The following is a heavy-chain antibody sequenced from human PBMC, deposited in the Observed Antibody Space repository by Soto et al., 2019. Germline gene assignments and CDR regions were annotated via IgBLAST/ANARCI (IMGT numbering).Heavy chain of an antibody. CDR3: ARDLRVAAAASDYYYYGMDV. CDR1: GFTFSSYG. Sequence: GGSLRLSCAASGFTFSSYGMHWVRQAPGKGLEWVAVIWYDGSNKYYADSVEGRFTISRDNSKNTLYLQMNSLRAEDTAVYYCARDLRVAAAASDYYYYGMDVWGQGTTVTAP. V-gene: IGHV3-33*01. J-gene: IGHJ6*02. D-gene: IGHD6-13*01. CDR2: IWYDGSNK.